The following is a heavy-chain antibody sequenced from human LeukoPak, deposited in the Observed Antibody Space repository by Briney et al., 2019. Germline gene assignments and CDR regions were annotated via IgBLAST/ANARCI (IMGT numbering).Heavy chain of an antibody. J-gene: IGHJ3*02. D-gene: IGHD6-6*01. V-gene: IGHV3-74*01. Sequence: GGSLRLSCAASGFTFSSYWMHWVRQAPGKGLGWVSRINSDGRNTNYADSVKGRFTISRDNAKNTLFLQMNSLRAEDTAVYYCARPRSYEAFDIWGQGTMVTVSS. CDR1: GFTFSSYW. CDR3: ARPRSYEAFDI. CDR2: INSDGRNT.